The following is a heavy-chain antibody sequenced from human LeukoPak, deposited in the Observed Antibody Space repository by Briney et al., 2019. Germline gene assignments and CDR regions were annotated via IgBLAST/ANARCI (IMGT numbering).Heavy chain of an antibody. CDR1: GGSITSHY. J-gene: IGHJ4*02. V-gene: IGHV4-59*11. D-gene: IGHD3-22*01. Sequence: PSETLSLTCTVSGGSITSHYWSWFRQPPGKELEWIGYIYYSRTTDYNPSLKSRVTISLDTSRTQFSLNLDAVTAADTAVYYCARKRHDSSGYHFDYWGQGTQVTVSS. CDR2: IYYSRTT. CDR3: ARKRHDSSGYHFDY.